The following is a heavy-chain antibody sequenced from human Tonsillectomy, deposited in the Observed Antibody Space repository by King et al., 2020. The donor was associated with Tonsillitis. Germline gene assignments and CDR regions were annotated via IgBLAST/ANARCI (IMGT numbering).Heavy chain of an antibody. Sequence: DVQLVESGGGLVQPGRSLRLSCRASGFTFGDYAMSWVRQAPGRGLEWAAFITSKAYGGTTEYAASVKGRFTISRDDSKSIAYLQMNSLKTEDTAVYYCSRVEDDSFHYWGQGTLVTVSS. CDR3: SRVEDDSFHY. D-gene: IGHD5-24*01. CDR1: GFTFGDYA. V-gene: IGHV3-49*04. CDR2: ITSKAYGGTT. J-gene: IGHJ4*02.